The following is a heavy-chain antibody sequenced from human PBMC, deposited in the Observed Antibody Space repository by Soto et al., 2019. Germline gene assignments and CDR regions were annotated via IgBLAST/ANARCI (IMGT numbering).Heavy chain of an antibody. J-gene: IGHJ3*02. CDR1: GATLNSFINYG. D-gene: IGHD5-12*01. Sequence: QVQLVQSGAEVKKPGSSVRVSCKASGATLNSFINYGITWVRQAPGQGLEYVGGIIPVFGAANHAQKFQGRVTISADGSTRTVNMELSTLRSNATAVYYCERGAATKALLLKSDALDIWGQGTMVTVSS. CDR3: ERGAATKALLLKSDALDI. CDR2: IIPVFGAA. V-gene: IGHV1-69*12.